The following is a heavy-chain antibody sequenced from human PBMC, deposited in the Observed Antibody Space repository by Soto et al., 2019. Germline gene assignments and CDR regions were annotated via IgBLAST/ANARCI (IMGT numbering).Heavy chain of an antibody. Sequence: SETLSLTCTVSGGSISSSSYYWGWIRQPPGKGLEWIGEVYRTGSTNYNPSLKSRLTISVDKSKNQFSLKLTSVTAADTAVYYCARARATIAAAAIFDCWGQGTLVTVS. J-gene: IGHJ4*02. CDR1: GGSISSSSYY. D-gene: IGHD6-13*01. CDR2: VYRTGST. CDR3: ARARATIAAAAIFDC. V-gene: IGHV4-39*07.